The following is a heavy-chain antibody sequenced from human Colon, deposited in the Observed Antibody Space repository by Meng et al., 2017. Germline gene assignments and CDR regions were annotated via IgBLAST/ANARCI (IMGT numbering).Heavy chain of an antibody. CDR3: ARDRKHYGERGWFDP. V-gene: IGHV4-30-4*01. Sequence: VPPAEPGPGLVQPSQTLSLPCTVSGGSISSGDYYWSWIRQPPGKGLEWIGYIYYSGSTYSNASLKSRVTISIDRSKNQFSLKLSSVTAADTAVYYCARDRKHYGERGWFDPWGQGTLVTVSS. CDR1: GGSISSGDYY. D-gene: IGHD4-17*01. CDR2: IYYSGST. J-gene: IGHJ5*02.